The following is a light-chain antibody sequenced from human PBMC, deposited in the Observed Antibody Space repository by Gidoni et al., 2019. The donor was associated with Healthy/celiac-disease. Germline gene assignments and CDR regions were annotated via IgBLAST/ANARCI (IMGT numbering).Light chain of an antibody. CDR1: QSVSSSY. Sequence: EIVLTQSPGTLSLSPGERATLSCRASQSVSSSYLAWYQQKPGQDPRLLIYGASSRATGIPDRFSGSGSGTDFTLTISRLEPEDFAVYYFQQYGSSPDTFGQGTKLEIK. CDR2: GAS. J-gene: IGKJ2*01. CDR3: QQYGSSPDT. V-gene: IGKV3-20*01.